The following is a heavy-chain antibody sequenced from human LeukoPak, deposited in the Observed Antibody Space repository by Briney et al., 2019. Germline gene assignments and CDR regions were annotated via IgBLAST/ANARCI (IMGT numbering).Heavy chain of an antibody. CDR3: ARYCSSTSCEDY. CDR1: GGTFSSYA. D-gene: IGHD2-2*01. J-gene: IGHJ4*02. CDR2: MNPNSGNT. V-gene: IGHV1-8*02. Sequence: ASVKVSCKASGGTFSSYAINWVRQATGQGLEWMGWMNPNSGNTGYAQKFQGRVTMTRNTSISTAYMELSSLRSEDTAVYYCARYCSSTSCEDYWGQGTLVTVSS.